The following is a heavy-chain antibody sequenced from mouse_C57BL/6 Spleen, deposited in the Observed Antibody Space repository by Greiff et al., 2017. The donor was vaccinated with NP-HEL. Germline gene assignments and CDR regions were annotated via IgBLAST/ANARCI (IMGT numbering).Heavy chain of an antibody. Sequence: QVHVKQSGAELVKPGASVKISCKASGYAFSGYWMNWVKQRPGKGLEWIGQIYPGDGDTNYNGKFKGKATLTADKSSSTAHMQRSSLTSEAAAVYFCARDYGYDYWGQGTTLTVSA. CDR1: GYAFSGYW. CDR3: ARDYGYDY. D-gene: IGHD2-14*01. CDR2: IYPGDGDT. J-gene: IGHJ2*01. V-gene: IGHV1-80*01.